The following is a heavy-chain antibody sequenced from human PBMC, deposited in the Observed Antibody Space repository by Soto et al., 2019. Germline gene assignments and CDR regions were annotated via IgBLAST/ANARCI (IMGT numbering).Heavy chain of an antibody. V-gene: IGHV3-53*01. Sequence: EVQLVESGGGLIQPGGSLRLSCAVSGFTVSNNYMSWVRQAPGKGLEGVSVIYSGGYTAYGDSVKGRFTISRDNSKNKQNLQMNSRSAEDRALFYCATQRGGGGYWGQGTLVTVSS. CDR3: ATQRGGGGY. J-gene: IGHJ4*02. CDR1: GFTVSNNY. CDR2: IYSGGYT. D-gene: IGHD6-25*01.